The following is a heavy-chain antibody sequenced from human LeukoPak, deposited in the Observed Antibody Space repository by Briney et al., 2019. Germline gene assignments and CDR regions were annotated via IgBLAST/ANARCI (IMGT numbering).Heavy chain of an antibody. CDR2: ISGSGGST. Sequence: GGSLRLSCAASGFSFSSYAMSWVRQAPGKGLEWVSAISGSGGSTYYADSVKGRFTISRDNSKNTLYLQMNSLRAEDTAVYYCAKTILKHVKYDYWGQGTLVTVSS. CDR1: GFSFSSYA. V-gene: IGHV3-23*01. D-gene: IGHD3-3*01. CDR3: AKTILKHVKYDY. J-gene: IGHJ4*02.